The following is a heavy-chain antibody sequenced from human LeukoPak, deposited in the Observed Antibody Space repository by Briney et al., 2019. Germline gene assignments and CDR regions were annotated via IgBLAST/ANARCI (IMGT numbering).Heavy chain of an antibody. J-gene: IGHJ4*02. CDR2: IYYSGST. V-gene: IGHV4-59*12. Sequence: NSSETLSLTCTVSGGSISSYYWSWIRQPPGKGLEWIGYIYYSGSTNYNPSLKSRVTISVDTSKNQFSLKLSSVTAADTAVYYCARGPNVYDSSGYYQRDYWGQGTLVTVSS. D-gene: IGHD3-22*01. CDR3: ARGPNVYDSSGYYQRDY. CDR1: GGSISSYY.